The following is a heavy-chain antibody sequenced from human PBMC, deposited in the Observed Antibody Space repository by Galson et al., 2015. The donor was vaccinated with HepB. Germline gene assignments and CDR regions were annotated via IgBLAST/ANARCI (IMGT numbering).Heavy chain of an antibody. CDR1: GFTFSAYA. CDR2: KSYDARYE. J-gene: IGHJ4*02. Sequence: SLRLSCAASGFTFSAYAMHWVRQAPGKGLEWVAVKSYDARYEFYAHSVKGRFNITRDNSKNTLYLHLNSLTTEDTALYYCAKGQGPTHVRSPIDYWGQGTLVTVSS. V-gene: IGHV3-30*04. CDR3: AKGQGPTHVRSPIDY. D-gene: IGHD4-17*01.